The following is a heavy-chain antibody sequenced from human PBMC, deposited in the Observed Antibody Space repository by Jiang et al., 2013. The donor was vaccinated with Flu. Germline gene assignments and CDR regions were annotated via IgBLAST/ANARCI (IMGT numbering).Heavy chain of an antibody. CDR2: IIPIFGTA. J-gene: IGHJ4*02. V-gene: IGHV1-69*01. Sequence: QSGAEVKKPGSSVKVSCKASGGTFSSYAISWVRQAPGQGLEWMGGIIPIFGTANYAQKFQGRVTITADESTSTAYMELSRLRSDDTAVYYCARRADYYGSGSYQEFDYWGQGTLVTVSS. CDR3: ARRADYYGSGSYQEFDY. D-gene: IGHD3-10*01. CDR1: GGTFSSYA.